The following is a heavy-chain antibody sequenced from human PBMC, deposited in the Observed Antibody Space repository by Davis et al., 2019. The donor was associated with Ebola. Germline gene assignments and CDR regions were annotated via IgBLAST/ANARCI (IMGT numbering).Heavy chain of an antibody. CDR3: ARSLPWEFYFDW. CDR2: ISIITHTI. J-gene: IGHJ4*02. D-gene: IGHD1-26*01. CDR1: GFTFSDYY. V-gene: IGHV3-11*01. Sequence: GESLKISCAASGFTFSDYYMSWIRQAPGKGLEWLSSISIITHTIHYADSVRGRFTISRDNARNSLYLQMNSLRAEDTAVYYCARSLPWEFYFDWWGQGTLVTDTS.